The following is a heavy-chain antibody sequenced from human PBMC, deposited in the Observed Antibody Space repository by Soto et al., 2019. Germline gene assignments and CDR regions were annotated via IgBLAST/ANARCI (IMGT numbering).Heavy chain of an antibody. CDR1: GFTFSSYA. Sequence: EVQLLESGGGLVQPGGSLRLSCAASGFTFSSYAMSWVRQAPGKGLEWVSASSGSGGITYYADSVKGRFTISRDNSKNTLYLQMNSLRAEDTAVYYRAKGLRYQLLGNWFDPWGQGTLVTVSS. CDR3: AKGLRYQLLGNWFDP. V-gene: IGHV3-23*01. J-gene: IGHJ5*02. D-gene: IGHD2-2*01. CDR2: SSGSGGIT.